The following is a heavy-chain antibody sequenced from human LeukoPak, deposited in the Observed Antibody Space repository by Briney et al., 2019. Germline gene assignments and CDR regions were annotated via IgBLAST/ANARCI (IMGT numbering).Heavy chain of an antibody. V-gene: IGHV3-74*01. J-gene: IGHJ6*02. CDR3: TRHYGTGFYGMDV. CDR1: GFTFTDYW. CDR2: SNSDESST. Sequence: GGSLRLSCAASGFTFTDYWMHWVRQAPGKGLVWVSRSNSDESSTSYADSVKGRFTISRDNAKKTVYLQMNSLRVEDTAIYYCTRHYGTGFYGMDVWDQGTTVTVSS. D-gene: IGHD3-10*01.